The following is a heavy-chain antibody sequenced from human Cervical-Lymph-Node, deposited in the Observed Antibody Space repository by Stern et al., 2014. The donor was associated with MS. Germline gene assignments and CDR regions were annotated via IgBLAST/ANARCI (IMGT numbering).Heavy chain of an antibody. J-gene: IGHJ6*02. CDR2: IIPIFGTE. D-gene: IGHD1-26*01. CDR3: ARGELKEGLVRGMDV. V-gene: IGHV1-69*01. CDR1: GGTFSSYA. Sequence: VQLVESGAEVKKPGSSVKVSCKASGGTFSSYAISWVRQATGQWLEWRGGIIPIFGTENYAQKFQGRVTITADESTSTAYMELSSLRSEDTAVYYCARGELKEGLVRGMDVWGQGTTVTVSS.